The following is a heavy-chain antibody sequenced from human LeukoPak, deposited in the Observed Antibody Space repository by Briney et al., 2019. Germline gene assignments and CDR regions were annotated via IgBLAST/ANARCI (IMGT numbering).Heavy chain of an antibody. J-gene: IGHJ6*03. D-gene: IGHD5-12*01. CDR3: ARGIVATINYYYYYYMDV. V-gene: IGHV1-69*05. Sequence: ASVKVSCKASGGTFSSYAISWVRQAPGQGLEWMGGIIPIFGTANYAQKFQGRVTITTDESTSTAYMELSSLRSEDTAAYYCARGIVATINYYYYYYMDVWGKGTTVTVSS. CDR1: GGTFSSYA. CDR2: IIPIFGTA.